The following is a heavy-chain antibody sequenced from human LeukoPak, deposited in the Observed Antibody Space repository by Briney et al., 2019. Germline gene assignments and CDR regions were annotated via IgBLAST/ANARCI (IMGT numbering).Heavy chain of an antibody. D-gene: IGHD6-19*01. Sequence: SETLSLTCTVSGGSIGSNYWTWIRQPPGKGLEYIGYIYYTGGTNYNPSLKSRVTISVDTSKSQFSLKLTSVTAADTAVYFCAKYGNSGWVIDNWGQGTLVTVSS. V-gene: IGHV4-59*08. CDR3: AKYGNSGWVIDN. J-gene: IGHJ4*02. CDR1: GGSIGSNY. CDR2: IYYTGGT.